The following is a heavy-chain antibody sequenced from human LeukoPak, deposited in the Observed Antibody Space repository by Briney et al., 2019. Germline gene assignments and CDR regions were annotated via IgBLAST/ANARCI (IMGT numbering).Heavy chain of an antibody. D-gene: IGHD6-13*01. Sequence: PGRSLRLSCAAPGFTFSSYAMHWVRQAPGKGLEWVAVISYDGSNKYYADSVKGRFTISRDNSKNTLYLQMNSLRAEDTAVYYCARDQAAYSSSWYGFADYWGQGTPVTASS. CDR3: ARDQAAYSSSWYGFADY. V-gene: IGHV3-30*04. J-gene: IGHJ4*02. CDR1: GFTFSSYA. CDR2: ISYDGSNK.